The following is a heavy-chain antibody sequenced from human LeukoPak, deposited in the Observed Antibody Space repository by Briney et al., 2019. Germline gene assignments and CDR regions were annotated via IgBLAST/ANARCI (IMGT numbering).Heavy chain of an antibody. V-gene: IGHV7-4-1*02. J-gene: IGHJ4*02. CDR1: GYTFISYS. Sequence: GASVKVSCKASGYTFISYSMNWVRQAPGQGLEWMGWINANTGNPTYAQGFTGRFVFSWDTSVSTAYLQISSLKAEDTAVYYCARDDATVRFAYWGQGTLVTVSS. CDR3: ARDDATVRFAY. CDR2: INANTGNP. D-gene: IGHD4-17*01.